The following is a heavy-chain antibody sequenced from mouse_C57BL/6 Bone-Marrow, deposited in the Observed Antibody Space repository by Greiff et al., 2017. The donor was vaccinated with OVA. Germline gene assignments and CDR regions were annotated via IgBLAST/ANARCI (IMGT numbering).Heavy chain of an antibody. Sequence: DVKLVESGGGLVQPGGSLKLSCAASGFTFSDYYMYWVRQTPEKRLEWVAYISNGGGSTYYPDTVKGRFTISRDNAKNTLYLQMSSLKSEDTAMYYCAKTTVPRYYAMDYWGQGTSVTVSS. CDR1: GFTFSDYY. J-gene: IGHJ4*01. CDR2: ISNGGGST. V-gene: IGHV5-12*01. CDR3: AKTTVPRYYAMDY. D-gene: IGHD1-1*01.